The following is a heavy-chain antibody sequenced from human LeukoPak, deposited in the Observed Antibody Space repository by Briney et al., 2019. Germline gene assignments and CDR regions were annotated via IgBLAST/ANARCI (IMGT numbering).Heavy chain of an antibody. CDR3: ARGPPRPLWGDYYYMDV. J-gene: IGHJ6*03. V-gene: IGHV4-61*02. D-gene: IGHD3-16*01. Sequence: SETLSLTCTVSGGSISSGSYYWSWIRQPAGKGLEWIGRIYTSGSTNYNPSLKSRVTISVDTSKNQFSLKLSSVTAADTAVYYCARGPPRPLWGDYYYMDVWGKGTTVTVSS. CDR1: GGSISSGSYY. CDR2: IYTSGST.